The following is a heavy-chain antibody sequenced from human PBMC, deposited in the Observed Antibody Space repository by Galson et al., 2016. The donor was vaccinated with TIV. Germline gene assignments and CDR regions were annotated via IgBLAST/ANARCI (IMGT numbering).Heavy chain of an antibody. Sequence: SLRLSCAASGFTFNTYYMHWVRQAPGKGLEWVALISYDGRDTNYADSVKGRFTISRDNSKNTVYLQMNRLTAEDTAVYYCARGSSSCRTISCSAPRTYFDYWGQGPLVTVSS. J-gene: IGHJ4*02. CDR3: ARGSSSCRTISCSAPRTYFDY. V-gene: IGHV3-30*04. CDR1: GFTFNTYY. CDR2: ISYDGRDT. D-gene: IGHD2-2*01.